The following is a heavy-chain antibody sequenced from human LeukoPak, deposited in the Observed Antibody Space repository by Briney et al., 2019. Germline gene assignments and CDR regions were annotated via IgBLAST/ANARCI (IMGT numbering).Heavy chain of an antibody. J-gene: IGHJ2*01. Sequence: PGGSLRLSCAASGFTFSSYGMHWVRQAPGKGLEWVAFIRYDGINKYYGDSVKGRFTISRDNSKNTLYLQMNSLRVEDTAVYYCARDRAAIGIYWYFDLWGRGTPVTVSS. D-gene: IGHD6-13*01. CDR1: GFTFSSYG. CDR3: ARDRAAIGIYWYFDL. CDR2: IRYDGINK. V-gene: IGHV3-30*02.